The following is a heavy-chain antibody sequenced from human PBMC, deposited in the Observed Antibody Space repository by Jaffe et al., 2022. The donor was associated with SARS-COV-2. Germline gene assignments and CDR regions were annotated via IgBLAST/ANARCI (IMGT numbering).Heavy chain of an antibody. CDR3: ARGGEPTVPGAGPNYFDY. Sequence: QVQLVQSGAEVKKPGASVKLSCKASGYIFTTYYIHWVRQAPGQGLEWMGVINPGGGGTSYALKFQGRVNMIRDTSTSTVYMELSSLRSEDAAAYYCARGGEPTVPGAGPNYFDYWGQGALVTVSS. CDR1: GYIFTTYY. CDR2: INPGGGGT. J-gene: IGHJ4*02. V-gene: IGHV1-46*01. D-gene: IGHD6-13*01.